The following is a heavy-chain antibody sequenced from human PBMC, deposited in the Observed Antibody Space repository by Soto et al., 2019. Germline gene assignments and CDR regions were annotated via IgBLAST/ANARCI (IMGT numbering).Heavy chain of an antibody. J-gene: IGHJ4*02. D-gene: IGHD3-10*01. CDR2: ISNDGSNE. V-gene: IGHV3-30*18. CDR3: AKGEVRGIIPSYFDY. Sequence: GGSLRLSCAGSGFTFRWFGLNWVRQAPGKGLEWVARISNDGSNEYYVDSVKGRFTISRDNSKNTLYLQMDSLRAEDTAVYYCAKGEVRGIIPSYFDYWGLGTLVTSPQ. CDR1: GFTFRWFG.